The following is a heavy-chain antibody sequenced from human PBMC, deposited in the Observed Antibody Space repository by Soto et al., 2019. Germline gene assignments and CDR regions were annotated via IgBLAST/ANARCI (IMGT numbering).Heavy chain of an antibody. CDR1: GRSISSGGYY. Sequence: TLSLTCTVSGRSISSGGYYWSWMRQHPLRGLEWLGYITYRGTTSYNPSLKSRLTVSVDTSKNQFSLKLSSVTAADTAVYYCAITYYYGLGSNYNHYWGPAILVSGSS. D-gene: IGHD3-10*01. CDR2: ITYRGTT. V-gene: IGHV4-31*03. J-gene: IGHJ4*02. CDR3: AITYYYGLGSNYNHY.